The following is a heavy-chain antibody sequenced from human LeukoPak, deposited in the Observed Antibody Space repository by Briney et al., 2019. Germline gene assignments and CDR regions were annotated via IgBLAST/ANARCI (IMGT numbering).Heavy chain of an antibody. CDR1: GFTFSSYS. J-gene: IGHJ6*02. Sequence: PGGSLRLSCAASGFTFSSYSMNWVRQAPGKGLEWVSSISSSSSYIYCADSVKGRFTISRDNAKNSLYLQMNSLRAEDTAVYYCARLPVVITGGYGMDVWGQGTTVTVSS. CDR2: ISSSSSYI. D-gene: IGHD3-22*01. CDR3: ARLPVVITGGYGMDV. V-gene: IGHV3-21*01.